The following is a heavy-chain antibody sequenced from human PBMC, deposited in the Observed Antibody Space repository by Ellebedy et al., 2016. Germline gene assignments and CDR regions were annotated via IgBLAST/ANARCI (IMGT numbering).Heavy chain of an antibody. V-gene: IGHV5-51*01. D-gene: IGHD3-3*01. CDR2: IYPGDFDT. Sequence: GGSLRLSXKGSGYSFTSYWIGWVRQMPGKGLEWMGIIYPGDFDTRYSPPFQGQVTISADKSISTAYLQWSSLKASDTAMYYCARLDGTITPLNPGDYYYGMDVWGQGTTVTVSS. CDR3: ARLDGTITPLNPGDYYYGMDV. CDR1: GYSFTSYW. J-gene: IGHJ6*02.